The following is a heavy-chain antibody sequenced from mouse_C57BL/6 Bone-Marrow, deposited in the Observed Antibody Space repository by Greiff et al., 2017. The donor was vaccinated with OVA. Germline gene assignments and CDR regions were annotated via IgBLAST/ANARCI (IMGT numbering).Heavy chain of an antibody. V-gene: IGHV1-64*01. CDR2: IHPNSGST. D-gene: IGHD1-1*01. Sequence: QVQLKQPGAELVKPGASVKLSCKASGYTFTSYWMHWVKQRPGQGLEWIGMIHPNSGSTNYNEKFKSKATLTVDKSSSTAYMQLSSLTSEDSAVYCCAFLFITTVVATNYYAMDYWGQGTSVTVSS. CDR3: AFLFITTVVATNYYAMDY. CDR1: GYTFTSYW. J-gene: IGHJ4*01.